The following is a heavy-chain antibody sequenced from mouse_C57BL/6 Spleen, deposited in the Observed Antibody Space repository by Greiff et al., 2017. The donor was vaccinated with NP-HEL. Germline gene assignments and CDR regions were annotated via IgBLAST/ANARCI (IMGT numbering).Heavy chain of an antibody. Sequence: QVQLQQSGPELVKPGASVKISCKASGYAFSSSWMNWVKQRPGKGLEWIGRIYPGDGDTNYNGKFKGKATLTADKSSSTAYMQLSSLTSEDSAVYFCARLSYYGSSFYFDYWGQGTTLTVSS. CDR2: IYPGDGDT. CDR1: GYAFSSSW. D-gene: IGHD1-1*01. V-gene: IGHV1-82*01. J-gene: IGHJ2*01. CDR3: ARLSYYGSSFYFDY.